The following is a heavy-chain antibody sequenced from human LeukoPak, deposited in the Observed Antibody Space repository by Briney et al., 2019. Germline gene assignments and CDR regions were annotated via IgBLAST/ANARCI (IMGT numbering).Heavy chain of an antibody. Sequence: PGGSLGLSCAASGFIFSAYGMHWVRQAPGKGLEWLAVIWYDGSSKYYADSVKGRFTISRDNSKNTLYMRMNNLRVEDTAVYYCARDNRYTGDYLDAFDIWGQGTLVTVSS. D-gene: IGHD3-16*02. CDR3: ARDNRYTGDYLDAFDI. CDR1: GFIFSAYG. CDR2: IWYDGSSK. V-gene: IGHV3-33*01. J-gene: IGHJ3*02.